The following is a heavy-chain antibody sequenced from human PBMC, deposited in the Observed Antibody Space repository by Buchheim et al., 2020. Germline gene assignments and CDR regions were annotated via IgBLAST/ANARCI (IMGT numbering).Heavy chain of an antibody. CDR2: ISSSSGTI. D-gene: IGHD2-8*02. CDR3: ARDWRCATGGVCYTLDY. Sequence: EVQLVESGGGLVQPGGSLRLSCAASGFTFSSYSMNWVRQAPGKGLEWVSYISSSSGTIYYADSVKGRFTISRDNAKNSLYLQMNSLRAEDTAVYYCARDWRCATGGVCYTLDYWGQGTL. CDR1: GFTFSSYS. J-gene: IGHJ4*02. V-gene: IGHV3-48*01.